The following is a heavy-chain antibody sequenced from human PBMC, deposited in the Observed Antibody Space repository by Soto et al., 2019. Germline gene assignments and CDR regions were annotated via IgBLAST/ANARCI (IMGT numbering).Heavy chain of an antibody. D-gene: IGHD3-22*01. V-gene: IGHV3-21*01. J-gene: IGHJ4*02. CDR2: ISSSGTYI. Sequence: EVQLVESGGGLVKPGGSLRLSCAVPGFTFSSYSMKWVRQAPGKGLEWLSSISSSGTYIYYGDSVKGRFTISRDNAKNSLYLQMNSLRAEDTAVYYCARELFYYDSTGYLGDWGQGTLVTVSS. CDR1: GFTFSSYS. CDR3: ARELFYYDSTGYLGD.